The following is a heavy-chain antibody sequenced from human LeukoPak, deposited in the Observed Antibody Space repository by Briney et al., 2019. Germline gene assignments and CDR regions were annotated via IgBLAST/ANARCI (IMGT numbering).Heavy chain of an antibody. J-gene: IGHJ3*02. D-gene: IGHD3-22*01. CDR2: ISGSGGYT. V-gene: IGHV3-23*01. CDR1: GFTFSNYA. CDR3: ASDSSAYYWDAFDI. Sequence: GGSLRLSCAASGFTFSNYAMSWVRQAPGKGLEWVSAISGSGGYTHYADSVKGRFTISRDNSKNTLYLQMNSLRAEDTAVYYCASDSSAYYWDAFDIWGQGTMVTASS.